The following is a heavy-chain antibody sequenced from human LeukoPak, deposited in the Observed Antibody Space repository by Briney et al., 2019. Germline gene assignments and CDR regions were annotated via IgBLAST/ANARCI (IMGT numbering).Heavy chain of an antibody. Sequence: GGSLRLSCAVSGFTFSSYSMNWVRQAPGKGLEWVSSISSSSSYIYYADSVKGRFTISRDNAKNSLYLQMNSLRAEDTAVYYCARARENYDILTGYSPYFDYWGQGTLVTVSP. CDR2: ISSSSSYI. CDR1: GFTFSSYS. J-gene: IGHJ4*02. V-gene: IGHV3-21*01. D-gene: IGHD3-9*01. CDR3: ARARENYDILTGYSPYFDY.